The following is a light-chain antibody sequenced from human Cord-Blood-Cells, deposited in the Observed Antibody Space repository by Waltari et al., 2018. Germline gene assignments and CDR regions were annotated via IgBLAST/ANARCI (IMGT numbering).Light chain of an antibody. CDR1: QSLVHSDGNTY. J-gene: IGKJ4*01. CDR2: KVS. V-gene: IGKV2-30*02. Sequence: DAVMTQSPLSLPVTLGQPASIACRSSQSLVHSDGNTYLNWFQQRPGQSPRRLIYKVSNRDSGVPDRFSDSGSGTDFTLKISRVEAEDVGVYYCMQGTHWLTFGGGTKVEIK. CDR3: MQGTHWLT.